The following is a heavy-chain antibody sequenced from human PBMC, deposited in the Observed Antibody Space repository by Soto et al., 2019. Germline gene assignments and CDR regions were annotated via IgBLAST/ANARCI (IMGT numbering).Heavy chain of an antibody. J-gene: IGHJ4*02. D-gene: IGHD1-1*01. V-gene: IGHV1-18*01. CDR3: ARGRYGDY. Sequence: QVHLVQSGAEVKKPGASVKVSCKGSGYAFTTYGITWVRQAPGQGLEWMGWISAHNGNTNYAQKLQGRVTVPRDTSTRTAYMELRSLRSDDTAVYYCARGRYGDYWGQGARVTVSS. CDR1: GYAFTTYG. CDR2: ISAHNGNT.